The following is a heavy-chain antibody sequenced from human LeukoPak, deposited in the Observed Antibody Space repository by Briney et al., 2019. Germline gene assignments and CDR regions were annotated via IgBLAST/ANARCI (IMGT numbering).Heavy chain of an antibody. D-gene: IGHD1-26*01. CDR1: GGTFSSYA. J-gene: IGHJ6*02. Sequence: ASVKVSCKASGGTFSSYAISWVRPAPGQGLEWRGGIFPIFGTANYAQKFQGRVTITADESTSTAYMELSSLRSEDTAVYYCARVRTGSYYYYYGMDVWGQGTTVTVSS. CDR3: ARVRTGSYYYYYGMDV. CDR2: IFPIFGTA. V-gene: IGHV1-69*13.